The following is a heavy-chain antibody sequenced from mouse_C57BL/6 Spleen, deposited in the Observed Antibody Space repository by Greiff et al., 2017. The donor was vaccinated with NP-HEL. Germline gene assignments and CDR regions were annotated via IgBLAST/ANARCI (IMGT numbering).Heavy chain of an antibody. CDR3: ATLYSNYGAGYYAMDY. J-gene: IGHJ4*01. CDR1: GFTFSDYG. Sequence: DVMLVESGGGLVKPGGSLKLSCAASGFTFSDYGMHWVRQAPEKGLEWVAYISSGSSTIYYADTVKGRFTISRDNAKNTLFLQMTSLRSEDTAMYYCATLYSNYGAGYYAMDYWGQGTSVTVSS. D-gene: IGHD2-5*01. CDR2: ISSGSSTI. V-gene: IGHV5-17*01.